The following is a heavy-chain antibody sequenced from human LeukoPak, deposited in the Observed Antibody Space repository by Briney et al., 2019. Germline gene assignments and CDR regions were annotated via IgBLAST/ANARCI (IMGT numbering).Heavy chain of an antibody. CDR2: ISAYNGNT. V-gene: IGHV1-18*01. Sequence: ASVKVSFKASGYTFTSYGISWVRQAPGQGLEWMGWISAYNGNTNYAQKLQGRVTMTTDTSTSTAYMELRSLRSDDTAVYYCARHSGYCSGGSCYTWFDPWGQGTLVTVSS. D-gene: IGHD2-15*01. CDR3: ARHSGYCSGGSCYTWFDP. CDR1: GYTFTSYG. J-gene: IGHJ5*02.